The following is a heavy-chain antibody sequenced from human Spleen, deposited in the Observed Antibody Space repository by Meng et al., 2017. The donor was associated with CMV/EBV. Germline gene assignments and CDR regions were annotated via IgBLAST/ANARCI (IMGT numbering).Heavy chain of an antibody. V-gene: IGHV1-18*01. D-gene: IGHD1-26*01. J-gene: IGHJ4*02. CDR2: ISAYNGNT. Sequence: ASVKVSCKASGYTFTSYGISWVRQAPGQGLEWMGWISAYNGNTNYAQKFQGRVTMTTDRSISTVYMEVNRLTSDDTAVFYCARDVGNSGSYRIYWGQGTQVTVSS. CDR3: ARDVGNSGSYRIY. CDR1: GYTFTSYG.